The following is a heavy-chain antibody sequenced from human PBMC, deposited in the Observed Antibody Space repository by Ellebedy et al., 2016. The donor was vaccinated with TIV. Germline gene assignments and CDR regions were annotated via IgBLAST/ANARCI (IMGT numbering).Heavy chain of an antibody. CDR2: MYHSGSP. J-gene: IGHJ4*02. V-gene: IGHV4-30-4*01. CDR3: ARVVRGVILFGMVPGG. Sequence: SETLSLXXTVSGGSISSGAYYWSWIRQPPGKGLEWIGYMYHSGSPYYNPSLKSRATISVDTSKNQFSLKLSSVTAADTAVYYCARVVRGVILFGMVPGGWGQGTLVTVSS. D-gene: IGHD3-10*01. CDR1: GGSISSGAYY.